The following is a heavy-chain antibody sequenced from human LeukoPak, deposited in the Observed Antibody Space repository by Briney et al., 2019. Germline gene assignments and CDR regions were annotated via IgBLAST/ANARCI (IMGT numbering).Heavy chain of an antibody. Sequence: SVKVSCNASGGTFSSYAISWVRQAPGQGLEWMGGIIPIFGTANYAQKFQGRVTITADESTSTAYMELSSLRSEDTAVYYCAHQSYYYDSGSYWFDPWGQGTLVTVSS. J-gene: IGHJ5*02. V-gene: IGHV1-69*13. CDR3: AHQSYYYDSGSYWFDP. D-gene: IGHD3-10*01. CDR2: IIPIFGTA. CDR1: GGTFSSYA.